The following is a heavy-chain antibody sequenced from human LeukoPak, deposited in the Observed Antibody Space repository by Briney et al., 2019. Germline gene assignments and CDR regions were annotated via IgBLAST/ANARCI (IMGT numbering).Heavy chain of an antibody. D-gene: IGHD1-14*01. CDR2: IHFSGTI. CDR1: GDSISSTAYY. CDR3: TRGFDHAKSGY. Sequence: SETLSLTCTVSGDSISSTAYYWGWSRQPPGKGLEWLGMIHFSGTIYNNPSLMSRVTISVDTSKNRFSLKLTSVTAADTAVYYCTRGFDHAKSGYWGQGTLVTVSS. J-gene: IGHJ4*02. V-gene: IGHV4-39*01.